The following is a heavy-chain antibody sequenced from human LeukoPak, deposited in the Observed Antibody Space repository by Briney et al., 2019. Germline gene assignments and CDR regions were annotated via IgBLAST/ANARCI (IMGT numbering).Heavy chain of an antibody. CDR3: ATYVGGRGGQGS. V-gene: IGHV4-61*09. D-gene: IGHD3-10*01. Sequence: SQTLSLTCTVSGASVSSANHHWSWIRQPAGKGLEWIGQIRTSWPTNYNPSLRSRVSISIDTSKNQFSLTLSSVTAEDTAMYYCATYVGGRGGQGSWGQGILVTVSS. CDR2: IRTSWPT. CDR1: GASVSSANHH. J-gene: IGHJ5*02.